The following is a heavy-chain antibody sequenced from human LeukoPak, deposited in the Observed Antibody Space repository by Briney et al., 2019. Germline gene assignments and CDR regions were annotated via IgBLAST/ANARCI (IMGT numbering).Heavy chain of an antibody. CDR1: GFTFSSYA. CDR3: ARDDGSGSSYYFDY. J-gene: IGHJ4*02. Sequence: GGSLRLSCAASGFTFSSYAMSWVRQAPGKGPEWVSSISSSSSYIYYADSVKGRFTISRDNAKNSLYLQMNSLRAEDTAVYYCARDDGSGSSYYFDYWGQGTLVTVSS. V-gene: IGHV3-21*01. D-gene: IGHD3-10*01. CDR2: ISSSSSYI.